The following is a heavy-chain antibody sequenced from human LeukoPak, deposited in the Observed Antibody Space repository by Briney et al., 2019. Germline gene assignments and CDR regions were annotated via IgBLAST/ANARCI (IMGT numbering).Heavy chain of an antibody. V-gene: IGHV3-15*01. CDR1: GFTFSDVW. J-gene: IGHJ4*02. D-gene: IGHD4-23*01. CDR2: TKSKTDGGTT. CDR3: TTLWGYGGDRLDF. Sequence: GGSLRLSCAASGFTFSDVWMNWVRQAPGKGLEWVGHTKSKTDGGTTEYAGLVKGRFTISRDDSKNTLYLQMNSLETEDTAVYYCTTLWGYGGDRLDFWGQGTLVTVSS.